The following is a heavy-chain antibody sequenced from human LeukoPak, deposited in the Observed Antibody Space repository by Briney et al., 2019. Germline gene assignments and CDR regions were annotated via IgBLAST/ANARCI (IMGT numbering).Heavy chain of an antibody. V-gene: IGHV3-11*01. CDR3: ARRFLEWLSMDV. CDR1: GFTFSDYY. D-gene: IGHD3-3*01. J-gene: IGHJ6*02. CDR2: ISSSGSTI. Sequence: GGSLRLSCAASGFTFSDYYMSWIRQAPGKGLEWVSSISSSGSTIYYADSVKGRFTISRDNAKNSLYLQMNSLRAEDTAVYYCARRFLEWLSMDVWGQGTTVTVSS.